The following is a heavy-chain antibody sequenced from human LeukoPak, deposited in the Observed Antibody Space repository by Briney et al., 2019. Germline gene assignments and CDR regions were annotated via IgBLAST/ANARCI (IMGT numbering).Heavy chain of an antibody. D-gene: IGHD3-16*02. Sequence: PSETLSLTCTVSGVSISSSSYYWGWIRQPPGKGLEWIGSIYYSGSTYYNPSLKSRVTISVDTSKNQFSLKLSSVTAADTAVYYCARAARLRLGELSYGMDVWGQGTTVTVSS. V-gene: IGHV4-39*07. CDR2: IYYSGST. J-gene: IGHJ6*02. CDR3: ARAARLRLGELSYGMDV. CDR1: GVSISSSSYY.